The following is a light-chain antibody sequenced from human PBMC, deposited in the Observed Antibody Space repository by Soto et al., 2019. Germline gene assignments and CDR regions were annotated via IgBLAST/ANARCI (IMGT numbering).Light chain of an antibody. CDR3: HQYNNWPRT. CDR2: GAS. Sequence: EIGMTQSPATLSVSPGERATLSCRASQSVSTNLVWYQHKPGQAPRRLVYGASTRATGIPARFSGSGSGTEFTLTISSLQSEDFAVYYCHQYNNWPRTFGQGTKVEIK. CDR1: QSVSTN. V-gene: IGKV3-15*01. J-gene: IGKJ1*01.